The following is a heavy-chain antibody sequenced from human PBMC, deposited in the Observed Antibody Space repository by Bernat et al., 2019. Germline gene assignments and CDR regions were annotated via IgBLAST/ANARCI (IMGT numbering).Heavy chain of an antibody. CDR3: AREQSIAAYIDY. CDR2: IWYDGSNK. D-gene: IGHD6-6*01. J-gene: IGHJ4*02. Sequence: QVQLVESGGGVVQPGRSLRLSCAASGFTFSSYGMHWVRQAPGKGLEWVVVIWYDGSNKYYADSVKGRFTISRDNSKNTLYLQMNSLRAEDTAVYYCAREQSIAAYIDYWGQGTLVTVSS. CDR1: GFTFSSYG. V-gene: IGHV3-33*01.